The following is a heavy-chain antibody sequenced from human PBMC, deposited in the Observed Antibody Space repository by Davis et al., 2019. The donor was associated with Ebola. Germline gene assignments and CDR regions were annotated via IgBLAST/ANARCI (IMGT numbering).Heavy chain of an antibody. J-gene: IGHJ4*02. V-gene: IGHV1-8*03. D-gene: IGHD2-21*02. Sequence: ASSVKVSCKASGYTFINYYMHWVRQATGQGLEWMGWINPNSGNTGYAQSFQGRVTITRDASARTAYLEVTNLTSGDTAVYYCAREWQNYYSYWGQGTLVTVSS. CDR2: INPNSGNT. CDR1: GYTFINYY. CDR3: AREWQNYYSY.